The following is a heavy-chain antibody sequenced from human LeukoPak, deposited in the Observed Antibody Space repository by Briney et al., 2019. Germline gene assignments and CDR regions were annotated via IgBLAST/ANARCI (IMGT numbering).Heavy chain of an antibody. J-gene: IGHJ4*02. CDR1: GYTLSELS. D-gene: IGHD4/OR15-4a*01. Sequence: VASVKVSCKVSGYTLSELSMHWVRQAPGKGLEWMGGFDPEDGETIYAQKFQGRVTMTEDTSTDTAYMELSSLRSEDTAVYYCATDLTALYYFDYWGQGTLVTVSS. V-gene: IGHV1-24*01. CDR3: ATDLTALYYFDY. CDR2: FDPEDGET.